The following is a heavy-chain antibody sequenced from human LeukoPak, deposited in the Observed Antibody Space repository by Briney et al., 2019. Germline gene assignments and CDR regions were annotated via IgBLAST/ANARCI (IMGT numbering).Heavy chain of an antibody. CDR3: ATGAAVAAGPFYGMDV. V-gene: IGHV1-24*01. D-gene: IGHD6-19*01. CDR2: FDPEDGET. J-gene: IGHJ6*02. CDR1: GYTLTELS. Sequence: ASVNVSCKVSGYTLTELSMHWVRQAPGKGLEWMGGFDPEDGETIYAQKFQGRVTMTEDTSTDTAYMELSSLRSEDTAVYYCATGAAVAAGPFYGMDVWGQGTTVTVSS.